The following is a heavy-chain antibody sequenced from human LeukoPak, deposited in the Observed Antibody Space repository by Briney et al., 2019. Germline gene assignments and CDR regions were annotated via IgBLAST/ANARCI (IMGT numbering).Heavy chain of an antibody. CDR1: GGSFSGYY. V-gene: IGHV4-34*01. CDR3: ARARRGDGDYVIDY. CDR2: INHSGGT. Sequence: SETLSLTCAVYGGSFSGYYWSWTRQPPGKGLEWIGEINHSGGTNYNPSLKSRVTISVDTSKNQFSLKLSSVTAADTAVYYCARARRGDGDYVIDYWGQGTLVTVSS. D-gene: IGHD4-17*01. J-gene: IGHJ4*02.